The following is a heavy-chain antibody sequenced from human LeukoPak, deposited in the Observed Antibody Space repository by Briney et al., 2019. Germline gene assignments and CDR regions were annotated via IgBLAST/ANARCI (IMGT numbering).Heavy chain of an antibody. CDR2: ISGSGGST. Sequence: PGGSLRLSCAASGFTFSSYAMSWVRQAPGKGLEWVSAISGSGGSTYYADSVKGRFTISRDNSKNTLYLQMNSLRAEDTAVYYCDYTSSWYGPYYYGMDVWGQGTTVTVSS. CDR1: GFTFSSYA. J-gene: IGHJ6*02. D-gene: IGHD6-13*01. CDR3: DYTSSWYGPYYYGMDV. V-gene: IGHV3-23*01.